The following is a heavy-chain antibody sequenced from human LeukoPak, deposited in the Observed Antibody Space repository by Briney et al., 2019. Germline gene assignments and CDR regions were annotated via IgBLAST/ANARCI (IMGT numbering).Heavy chain of an antibody. CDR1: GYTFTSYY. J-gene: IGHJ6*02. V-gene: IGHV1-69*13. CDR3: ARNNFDDYGMDV. Sequence: SVKVSCKASGYTFTSYYMHWVRQAPGQGLEWMGGIIPIFGTANYAQKFQGRVTITADESTSTAYMELSSLRSEDTAVYYCARNNFDDYGMDVWGQGTTVTVSS. D-gene: IGHD3-9*01. CDR2: IIPIFGTA.